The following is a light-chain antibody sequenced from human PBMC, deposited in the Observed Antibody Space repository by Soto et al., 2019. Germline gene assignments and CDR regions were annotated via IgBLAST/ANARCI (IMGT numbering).Light chain of an antibody. V-gene: IGKV3-11*01. CDR1: QSVSSRY. CDR2: DAS. CDR3: QQRSNWTLT. J-gene: IGKJ4*01. Sequence: EIVITQSPATPSVSPGERATPSRRASQSVSSRYLAWYQQKPGQAPRLLIYDASNTATGIPARFSGSGSGTDFTLTISSLEPEDFAVYYCQQRSNWTLTFGGGTKVDIK.